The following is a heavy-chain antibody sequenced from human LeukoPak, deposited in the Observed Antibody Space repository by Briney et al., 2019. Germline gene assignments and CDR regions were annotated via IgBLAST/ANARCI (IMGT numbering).Heavy chain of an antibody. J-gene: IGHJ5*02. CDR2: IYHSGST. V-gene: IGHV4-30-2*01. Sequence: PSETLSLTCAVSGGSIGSGGYSWSWIRQPPGKGLEWIGYIYHSGSTYYNPSLKSRVTISVDRSKNQFSLKLSSVTAADTAVYYCARDVYCSSTSCYNLGWFDPWGQGTLVTVSS. CDR1: GGSIGSGGYS. D-gene: IGHD2-2*02. CDR3: ARDVYCSSTSCYNLGWFDP.